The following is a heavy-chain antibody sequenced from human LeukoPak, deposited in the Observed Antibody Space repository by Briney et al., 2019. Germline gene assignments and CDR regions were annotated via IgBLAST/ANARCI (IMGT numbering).Heavy chain of an antibody. Sequence: GGSLRLSCAASGFTFSNAWMSWVHQAPGKGLEWVGRIKSKTDGGTTDYAAPVKGRFTISRHDSKNTLYLQMNSLKAEDTAVYYCTTASRKYCSTTGCYVDGFDYWGQGTLVTFSS. CDR3: TTASRKYCSTTGCYVDGFDY. J-gene: IGHJ4*02. V-gene: IGHV3-15*01. CDR2: IKSKTDGGTT. CDR1: GFTFSNAW. D-gene: IGHD2-2*01.